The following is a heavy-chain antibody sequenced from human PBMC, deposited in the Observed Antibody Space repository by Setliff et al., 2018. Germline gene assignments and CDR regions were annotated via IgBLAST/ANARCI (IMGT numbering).Heavy chain of an antibody. J-gene: IGHJ6*02. V-gene: IGHV1-69*13. Sequence: SVKVSCKASGGTFSSYAISWVRQAPGQGFEWMGGIIPIFGTANYAQKFQGRVTITADESTSTAYMELSSLRSEDTAVYYCARDLIDPDYGDYLSFYYYGMDVWGQGTMVTVSS. CDR1: GGTFSSYA. CDR2: IIPIFGTA. D-gene: IGHD4-17*01. CDR3: ARDLIDPDYGDYLSFYYYGMDV.